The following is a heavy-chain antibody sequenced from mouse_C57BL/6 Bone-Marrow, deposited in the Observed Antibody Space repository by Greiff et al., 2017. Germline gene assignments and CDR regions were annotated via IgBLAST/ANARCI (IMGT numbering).Heavy chain of an antibody. V-gene: IGHV5-16*01. CDR1: GFTFSDYY. CDR2: INYDGSST. Sequence: EVQLVESEGGLVQPGSSMKLSCTASGFTFSDYYMAWVRQVPEKGLEWVANINYDGSSTYYLDSLKSRFIISRDHAKNILYLQMSSLKSEDTATYYCARGAFHWYFDVWGTGTTVTVSS. J-gene: IGHJ1*03. CDR3: ARGAFHWYFDV.